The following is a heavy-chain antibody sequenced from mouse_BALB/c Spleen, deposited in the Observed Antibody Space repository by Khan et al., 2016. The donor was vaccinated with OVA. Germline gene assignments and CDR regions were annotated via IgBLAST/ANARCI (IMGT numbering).Heavy chain of an antibody. CDR2: ISYGGST. CDR3: ACKNYYDYAMDY. D-gene: IGHD1-1*01. Sequence: EVQLQESGPGLVKPSQSLSLTCTVTGYSITSDYAWDWLRQFPGNKLEWMGYISYGGSTSYHPSLTSRISITRDTSKNQFFLQLNSVTTEDTATYYCACKNYYDYAMDYWGQGTSVTVSS. CDR1: GYSITSDYA. J-gene: IGHJ4*01. V-gene: IGHV3-2*02.